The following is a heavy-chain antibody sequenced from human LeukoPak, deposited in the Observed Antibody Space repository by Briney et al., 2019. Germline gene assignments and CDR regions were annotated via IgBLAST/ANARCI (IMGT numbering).Heavy chain of an antibody. CDR3: ARTQSQSGSYRYYFGY. CDR2: VYYIANT. Sequence: SETLSLTCTVSGASVGSAGYYWSWIRQPPGGGLEWIGYVYYIANTNYNPSLKSRVTMSVDPSKNQFSLKVKSVTAADTAMYYCARTQSQSGSYRYYFGYWGRGTLVTVSS. D-gene: IGHD1-26*01. J-gene: IGHJ4*02. V-gene: IGHV4-61*08. CDR1: GASVGSAGYY.